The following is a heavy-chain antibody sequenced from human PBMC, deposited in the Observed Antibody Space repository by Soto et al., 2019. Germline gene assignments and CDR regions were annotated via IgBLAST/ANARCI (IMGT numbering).Heavy chain of an antibody. CDR3: ARCVDRSSTSCYRRAFDI. Sequence: GESLKISSKGSGYSFTSYWISWVRQMPGKGLEWMGRIDPSDSYTNYSPSFQGHVTISADKSISTAYLQWSSLKASDTAMYYCARCVDRSSTSCYRRAFDIWGQGTMVTVSS. J-gene: IGHJ3*02. CDR2: IDPSDSYT. D-gene: IGHD2-2*02. V-gene: IGHV5-10-1*01. CDR1: GYSFTSYW.